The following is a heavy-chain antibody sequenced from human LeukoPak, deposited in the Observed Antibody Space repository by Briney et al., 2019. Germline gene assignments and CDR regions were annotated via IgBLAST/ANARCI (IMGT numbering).Heavy chain of an antibody. CDR3: ARGSSAYYDFWSGYYLYYFDY. CDR1: GVSFSGYY. J-gene: IGHJ4*02. V-gene: IGHV4-34*01. D-gene: IGHD3-3*01. Sequence: KPSETLSLTCAVYGVSFSGYYWSWIRQPPGKGLEWIGEINHSGSTNYNPSLKSRVTISVDTSKNQFSLKLSSVTAADTAVYYCARGSSAYYDFWSGYYLYYFDYWGQGTLVTVSS. CDR2: INHSGST.